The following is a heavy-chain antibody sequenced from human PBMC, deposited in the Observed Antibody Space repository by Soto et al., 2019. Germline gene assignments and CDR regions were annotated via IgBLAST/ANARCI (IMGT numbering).Heavy chain of an antibody. Sequence: QVQLVQSGAEVKKPGSSVKVSCKASGGTFSSYTISWVRQAPGQGLEWMGRIIPILGIANYAQKFQGRVTITADNCTSTAYMALSSLRSEDTAVYYCARTSTYYDSGSFPLYAMDVWGPGTAVTVSS. V-gene: IGHV1-69*02. CDR1: GGTFSSYT. J-gene: IGHJ6*02. CDR3: ARTSTYYDSGSFPLYAMDV. CDR2: IIPILGIA. D-gene: IGHD3-10*01.